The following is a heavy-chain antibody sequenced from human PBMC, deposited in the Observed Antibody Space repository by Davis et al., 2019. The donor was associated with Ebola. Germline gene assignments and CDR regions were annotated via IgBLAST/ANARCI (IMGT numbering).Heavy chain of an antibody. CDR2: ISHRGST. D-gene: IGHD6-25*01. V-gene: IGHV4-34*01. Sequence: SETLSLTCTVSGGSISSYYWSWIRQPPGKGLEWIGEISHRGSTNYNPSLKSRVIISVDTSKNQFSLNLSSVTAADTAVYYCARGSRGYAGLDPWGQGTLVTVSS. J-gene: IGHJ5*02. CDR1: GGSISSYY. CDR3: ARGSRGYAGLDP.